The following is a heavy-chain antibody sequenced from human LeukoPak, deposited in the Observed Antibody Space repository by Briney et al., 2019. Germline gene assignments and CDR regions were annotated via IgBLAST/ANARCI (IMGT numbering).Heavy chain of an antibody. CDR1: GYSISNGYY. J-gene: IGHJ4*02. CDR3: ARGGGSSGWYRLDY. CDR2: IHHTGST. V-gene: IGHV4-38-2*02. D-gene: IGHD6-19*01. Sequence: PSETLSLTCTVSGYSISNGYYWGWIRQPPGEGLEWIGNIHHTGSTNYNPSLKSRVTFSVDTSKNQFSLKVSSVIAADTAVYYCARGGGSSGWYRLDYWGQGTLVTVSS.